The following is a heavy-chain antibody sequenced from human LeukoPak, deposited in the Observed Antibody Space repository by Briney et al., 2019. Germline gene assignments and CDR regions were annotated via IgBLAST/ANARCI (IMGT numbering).Heavy chain of an antibody. D-gene: IGHD3-22*01. J-gene: IGHJ4*02. CDR1: GFTFSSYG. CDR3: AREGEPYYYDSSGYSPDY. CDR2: IWYDGSNK. V-gene: IGHV3-33*01. Sequence: PGGSLRLSCAASGFTFSSYGMHWVRQAPGKGLEWVAVIWYDGSNKYYADSVKGRFTISRDNSKNTLYLQMNSLRAEDTAVYYCAREGEPYYYDSSGYSPDYWGQGTLVTVSS.